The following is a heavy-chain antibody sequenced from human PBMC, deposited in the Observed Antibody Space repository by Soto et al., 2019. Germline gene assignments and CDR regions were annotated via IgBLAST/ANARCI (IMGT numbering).Heavy chain of an antibody. CDR1: GFTVSSNY. D-gene: IGHD3-22*01. V-gene: IGHV3-53*01. Sequence: PGGSLRLSCAASGFTVSSNYMSWVRQAPGKGLEWVSVIYSGGSTYYADSVKGRFTISRDNSKNTLYLQMNSLRAEDTAVYYCARGSYYDSSGYYSSPDAFDIWGQGTMVTVSS. CDR2: IYSGGST. CDR3: ARGSYYDSSGYYSSPDAFDI. J-gene: IGHJ3*02.